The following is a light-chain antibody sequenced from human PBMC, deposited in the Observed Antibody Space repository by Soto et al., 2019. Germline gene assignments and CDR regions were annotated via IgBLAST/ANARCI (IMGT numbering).Light chain of an antibody. CDR3: ALWDDSLNGLRV. CDR2: NNN. J-gene: IGLJ3*02. CDR1: SSNIGSNL. V-gene: IGLV1-44*01. Sequence: QSVLTQPPSASGTPGQTVTISCSGSSSNIGSNLVNWYQLLPGTTPRLLIYNNNQRPSAAPDRFSGSKSGTSDSLAISGLQSEDEGDYFCALWDDSLNGLRVFGGGTKLTVL.